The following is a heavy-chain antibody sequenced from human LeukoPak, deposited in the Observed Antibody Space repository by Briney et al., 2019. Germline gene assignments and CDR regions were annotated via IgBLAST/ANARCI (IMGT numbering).Heavy chain of an antibody. J-gene: IGHJ4*02. CDR2: IYPGDSDT. CDR3: ARQRQRYSSGWFFDY. V-gene: IGHV5-51*01. D-gene: IGHD6-19*01. Sequence: GESLKISRKGSGYSLTSYWIGWVRQMPGEGLEWVGIIYPGDSDTKYSPSFQGQVTISADKSISTAYLQWSSLKASDTAMYYCARQRQRYSSGWFFDYWGQGTLVTVSS. CDR1: GYSLTSYW.